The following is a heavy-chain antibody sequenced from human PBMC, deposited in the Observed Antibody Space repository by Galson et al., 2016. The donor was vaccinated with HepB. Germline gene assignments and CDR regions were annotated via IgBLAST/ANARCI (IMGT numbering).Heavy chain of an antibody. Sequence: SCKASGYSFLSYDVTWVRQATGQGLEWMGWMNPNSGSTDYGQKFQGRVTMTANTSTQTVYMELNSLTIEDTGGYYCAKGSTGTLWNNWFDPWGQGTLVTVSS. V-gene: IGHV1-8*01. D-gene: IGHD1-7*01. CDR2: MNPNSGST. CDR3: AKGSTGTLWNNWFDP. J-gene: IGHJ5*02. CDR1: GYSFLSYD.